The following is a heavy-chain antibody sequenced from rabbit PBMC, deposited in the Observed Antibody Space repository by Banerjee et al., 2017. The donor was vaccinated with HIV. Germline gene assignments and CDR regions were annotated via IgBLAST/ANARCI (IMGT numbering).Heavy chain of an antibody. J-gene: IGHJ4*01. Sequence: QEQLEESGGDLVKPEGSLTLTCTASGFDLSSSYYICWVRQAPGKGLEWIGCIDAGSSGSAYYATWAKGRFTISKPSSTTVTLQMTSLTAADTAAYFCARGAASSAWGFDLWGQGTLVTVS. D-gene: IGHD4-1*01. CDR3: ARGAASSAWGFDL. CDR2: IDAGSSGSA. V-gene: IGHV1S45*01. CDR1: GFDLSSSYY.